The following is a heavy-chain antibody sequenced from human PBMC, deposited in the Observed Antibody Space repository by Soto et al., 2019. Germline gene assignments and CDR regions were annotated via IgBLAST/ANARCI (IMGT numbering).Heavy chain of an antibody. Sequence: QVQLEQSGSEVKKSGSSVKVSCKASGYSFRSHAITWVRQAPGQGLEWMGGIIPVFGTPSYAQKFQGRVTIPANKSTNTSYQELRSLRSEDTAVYYCARGGALSTSWYWGDGLDSWGQGTQVTVSS. D-gene: IGHD6-13*01. CDR3: ARGGALSTSWYWGDGLDS. CDR1: GYSFRSHA. V-gene: IGHV1-69*06. J-gene: IGHJ4*02. CDR2: IIPVFGTP.